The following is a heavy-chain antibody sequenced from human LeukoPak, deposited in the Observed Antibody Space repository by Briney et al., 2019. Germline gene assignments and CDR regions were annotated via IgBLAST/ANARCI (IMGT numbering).Heavy chain of an antibody. D-gene: IGHD3-10*01. V-gene: IGHV4-4*02. CDR1: GGSISTNNW. CDR2: IYHSGST. CDR3: ARGGGRSDY. J-gene: IGHJ4*02. Sequence: SGTLSLTCAVSGGSISTNNWWHWVRQSPGKGLEWIGEIYHSGSTNYNPSLKSRVTISVDTSKNQFSLKLSSVTAADTAVYYCARGGGRSDYWGQGTLVTVSS.